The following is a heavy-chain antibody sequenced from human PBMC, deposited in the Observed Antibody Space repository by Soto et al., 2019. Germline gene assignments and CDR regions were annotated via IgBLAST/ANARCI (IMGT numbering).Heavy chain of an antibody. CDR2: IYYSGSA. V-gene: IGHV4-31*03. CDR1: GGSINSGYC. J-gene: IGHJ4*02. D-gene: IGHD3-22*01. Sequence: QVQLQESGPGLVKPSQTLSLTCTVSGGSINSGYCWSWIRQHPGKGLEWIGYIYYSGSANYNPSLTGRVTTSVDTSSTXFXSKLSAVTAADTAVYYCASLFNYYDSSGYAEYYFDHWGQGTLVTVSS. CDR3: ASLFNYYDSSGYAEYYFDH.